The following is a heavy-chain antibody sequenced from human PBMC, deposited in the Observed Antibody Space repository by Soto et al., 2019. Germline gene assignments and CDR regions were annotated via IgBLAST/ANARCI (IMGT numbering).Heavy chain of an antibody. D-gene: IGHD4-17*01. CDR3: ARGYGDYEYFDY. CDR1: GGTFSSYT. J-gene: IGHJ4*02. V-gene: IGHV1-69*02. Sequence: QVQLVQSGAEVKKPGSSVKVSCKASGGTFSSYTISWVRQAPGQGLEWMGRIIPNLGIANYAQKFQGRVTITADKSTSTAYMELSSLRSEDTAVYYCARGYGDYEYFDYWGQGTLVTVSS. CDR2: IIPNLGIA.